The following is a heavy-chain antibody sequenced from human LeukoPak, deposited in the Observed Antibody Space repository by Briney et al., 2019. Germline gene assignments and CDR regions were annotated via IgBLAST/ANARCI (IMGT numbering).Heavy chain of an antibody. CDR2: IKEDGSQR. CDR1: GITFSNYW. J-gene: IGHJ4*02. CDR3: ARDSSGLY. D-gene: IGHD3-22*01. V-gene: IGHV3-7*01. Sequence: PGGSLRLSCAASGITFSNYWMSWVRQAPGKGLEWVANIKEDGSQRYYVDSVKGRFTISRDNAKSSLYLQMNSLRAEDTAVYYCARDSSGLYWGQGTLVTVSS.